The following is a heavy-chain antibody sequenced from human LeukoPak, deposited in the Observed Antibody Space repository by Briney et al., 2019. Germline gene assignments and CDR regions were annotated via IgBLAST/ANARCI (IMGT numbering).Heavy chain of an antibody. CDR1: GYTFTGYY. J-gene: IGHJ3*02. V-gene: IGHV1-2*02. CDR3: ARARWGGDAFDI. D-gene: IGHD3-16*01. Sequence: ASVKVSCKASGYTFTGYYMHWVRQAPGQGLEWMGWINPNSGGTNYAQKFQGRVTMTRDTSISTAYMELSRLRSDDTAVYYCARARWGGDAFDIWGQGTMVTVSS. CDR2: INPNSGGT.